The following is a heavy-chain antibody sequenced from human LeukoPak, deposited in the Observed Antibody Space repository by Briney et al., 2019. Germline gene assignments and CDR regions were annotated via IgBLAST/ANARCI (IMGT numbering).Heavy chain of an antibody. Sequence: ASVKVACKVSGYTLTELSMHWVRQAPGKGREWMGGFDPEDGETIYAQKFQGRVTVTEDTSTDTAYMELSSLRSEDTAVYYCATLVYDPYSSSSQPAFDPWGQGTLVTVSS. CDR2: FDPEDGET. V-gene: IGHV1-24*01. CDR1: GYTLTELS. CDR3: ATLVYDPYSSSSQPAFDP. D-gene: IGHD6-13*01. J-gene: IGHJ5*02.